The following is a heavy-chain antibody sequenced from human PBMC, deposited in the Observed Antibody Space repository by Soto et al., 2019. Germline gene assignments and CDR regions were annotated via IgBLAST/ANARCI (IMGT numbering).Heavy chain of an antibody. V-gene: IGHV3-11*06. CDR3: ETIAMTT. Sequence: PGGSLRLSCAASGFAFSDYYMSWIRQAPGKGLEWLSYISGSSDNTNYADSVKGRFTISRDTDKKSLYLEMNSLRAEDTAVYYCETIAMTTWGQGTLVTVSS. CDR2: ISGSSDNT. J-gene: IGHJ5*02. D-gene: IGHD3-22*01. CDR1: GFAFSDYY.